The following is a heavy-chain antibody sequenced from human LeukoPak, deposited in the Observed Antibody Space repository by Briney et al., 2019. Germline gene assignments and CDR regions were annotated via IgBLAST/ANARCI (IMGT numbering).Heavy chain of an antibody. J-gene: IGHJ4*02. CDR2: IAFDGSLK. CDR3: AKEGTARISTWYDY. CDR1: GFTFSNFG. D-gene: IGHD6-13*01. Sequence: PGGSLRLSCAASGFTFSNFGMHWVHQAPGKGLECVAVIAFDGSLKYYADSVQGRFTISRDNSKNTLYLQMNSLRAEDTAVYHRAKEGTARISTWYDYWGQGTLVTVSS. V-gene: IGHV3-30*18.